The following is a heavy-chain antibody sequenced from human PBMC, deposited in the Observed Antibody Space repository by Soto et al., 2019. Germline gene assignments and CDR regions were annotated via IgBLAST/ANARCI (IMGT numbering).Heavy chain of an antibody. CDR1: GGSISSSSYY. V-gene: IGHV4-39*01. CDR3: ARLWFGELLFDY. CDR2: IYYSGST. J-gene: IGHJ4*02. D-gene: IGHD3-10*01. Sequence: QLQLQESGPGLVKPSETLSLTCTVSGGSISSSSYYWGWIRQPPGKGLEWIGSIYYSGSTYYNPSLKSRVTISVDTSKNQFSLKLSSVTAADTAVYYCARLWFGELLFDYWGQGTLVTVSS.